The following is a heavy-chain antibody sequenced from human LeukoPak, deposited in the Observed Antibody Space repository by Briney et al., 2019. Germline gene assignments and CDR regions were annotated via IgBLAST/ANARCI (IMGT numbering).Heavy chain of an antibody. CDR2: ISWNSGSI. CDR1: GFTFDDYA. Sequence: PGGSLRLSCAASGFTFDDYAMHWVRQAPGKGLEWVSGISWNSGSIGYADSVKGRFTISRDNAKNSLYLQMNSLRAEDTALYYCAKGHIAVAVFDYWGQGTLVTVSS. V-gene: IGHV3-9*01. CDR3: AKGHIAVAVFDY. J-gene: IGHJ4*02. D-gene: IGHD6-19*01.